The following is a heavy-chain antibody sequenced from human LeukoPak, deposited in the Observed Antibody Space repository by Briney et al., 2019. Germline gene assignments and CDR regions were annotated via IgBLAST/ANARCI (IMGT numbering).Heavy chain of an antibody. CDR1: GFTVSDNY. J-gene: IGHJ5*02. Sequence: GGSLRLSCVASGFTVSDNYMSWVRQAPGKGLEWVSVMYSRGDTYYANSVKGRFTFSRDISKNTLYLQMDGLRNEDTAMYYCARGAPQVPAAGVLASWGQGTLVIVSS. V-gene: IGHV3-53*01. CDR3: ARGAPQVPAAGVLAS. D-gene: IGHD6-13*01. CDR2: MYSRGDT.